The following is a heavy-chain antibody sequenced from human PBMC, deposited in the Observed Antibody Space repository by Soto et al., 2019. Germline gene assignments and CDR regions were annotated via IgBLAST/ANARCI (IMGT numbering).Heavy chain of an antibody. Sequence: VQLVESGGGVVQPGRSLRLSCAASGFTFSDYAMHWVRQAPGNGLEWVAVVSHDGRNTHYADAVKGRFTISRDSSKNTVSLEMTSLRAEDTAVYYCAKGGRQWLVTSDFNYWGQGALVTVSS. CDR3: AKGGRQWLVTSDFNY. J-gene: IGHJ4*02. V-gene: IGHV3-30*18. CDR1: GFTFSDYA. CDR2: VSHDGRNT. D-gene: IGHD6-19*01.